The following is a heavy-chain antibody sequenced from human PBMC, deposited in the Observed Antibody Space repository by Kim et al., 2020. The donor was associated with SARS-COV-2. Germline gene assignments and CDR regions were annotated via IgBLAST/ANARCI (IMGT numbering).Heavy chain of an antibody. CDR1: GYTFTGYY. CDR3: AREGDFRWYFDY. D-gene: IGHD2-21*01. V-gene: IGHV1-2*06. CDR2: INPNSGGT. J-gene: IGHJ4*02. Sequence: ASVKVSCKASGYTFTGYYMHWVRQAPGQGLEWMGRINPNSGGTNYAQKFQGRVTMTRDTSISTAYMELSRLRSDDTAVYYCAREGDFRWYFDYWGQGTLVTVSS.